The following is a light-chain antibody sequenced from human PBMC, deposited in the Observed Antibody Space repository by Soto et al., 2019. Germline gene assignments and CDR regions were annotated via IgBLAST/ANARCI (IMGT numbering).Light chain of an antibody. CDR3: QQLNGYPIT. CDR1: QDIRSY. Sequence: DIQLTQSPSFLSASVGDRVTITCRASQDIRSYLAWYQQKPGEAPNLLIYLASTLQSGVPSRFSGSGSGTEFTLTISSLQPEDFATYYCQQLNGYPITFGGGTKVDIK. CDR2: LAS. J-gene: IGKJ4*01. V-gene: IGKV1-9*01.